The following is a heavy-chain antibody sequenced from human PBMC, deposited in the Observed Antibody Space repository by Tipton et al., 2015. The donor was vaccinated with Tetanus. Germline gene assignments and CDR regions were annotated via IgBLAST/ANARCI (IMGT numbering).Heavy chain of an antibody. CDR2: IYYSGST. CDR1: RGSINSYY. V-gene: IGHV4-59*01. Sequence: TLSLTCTVSRGSINSYYWSWIRQPPGKGLEWIGYIYYSGSTNYNPSLRSRVTTSVDTSKNQFSLKLSSVTAADTAVYYCARIRQVGKPGPFFDYWGQGTLVTVSS. J-gene: IGHJ4*02. CDR3: ARIRQVGKPGPFFDY. D-gene: IGHD7-27*01.